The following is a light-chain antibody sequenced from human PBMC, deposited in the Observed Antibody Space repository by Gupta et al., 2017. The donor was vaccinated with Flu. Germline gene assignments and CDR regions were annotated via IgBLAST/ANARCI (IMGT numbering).Light chain of an antibody. Sequence: DIQMTQSPSSLSASVGDRVTITCQANKDIRNFLNWYQQKPGRAPELLTYDASTLETGVPSRFNGDGSGTDFTLTITNLKSEDIATYYCQQDDSLPVTFGHGTKVEVK. V-gene: IGKV1-33*01. CDR3: QQDDSLPVT. J-gene: IGKJ3*01. CDR2: DAS. CDR1: KDIRNF.